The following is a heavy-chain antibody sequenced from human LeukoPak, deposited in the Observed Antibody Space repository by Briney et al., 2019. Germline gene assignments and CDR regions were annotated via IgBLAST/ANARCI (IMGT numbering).Heavy chain of an antibody. CDR1: GFTFSIYW. CDR3: ARGSPYFYGTDLDY. D-gene: IGHD3-10*01. J-gene: IGHJ4*02. Sequence: GGPLRLSCAASGFTFSIYWMTWVRQAPGKGLEWVANIKQDGSEKYYVDSVKGRFTISRDNAKNSLYLQMNSLRAEDTAVYYCARGSPYFYGTDLDYWGQGTLVTVSS. V-gene: IGHV3-7*01. CDR2: IKQDGSEK.